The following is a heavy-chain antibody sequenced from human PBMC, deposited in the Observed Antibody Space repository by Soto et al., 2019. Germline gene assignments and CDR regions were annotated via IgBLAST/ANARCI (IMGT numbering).Heavy chain of an antibody. CDR3: ARDPERFFNYGMDV. D-gene: IGHD3-3*01. Sequence: QIQLVQSGAEVKKPGASVKVSCKASAYTFTSYGISWVRQAPGQGLEWMGWISAYNGNTNYAQKLQGRVTMTTDTSTSTAYMELRSLRSDDAAVYYCARDPERFFNYGMDVWGQGTTVTVSS. V-gene: IGHV1-18*01. CDR2: ISAYNGNT. CDR1: AYTFTSYG. J-gene: IGHJ6*02.